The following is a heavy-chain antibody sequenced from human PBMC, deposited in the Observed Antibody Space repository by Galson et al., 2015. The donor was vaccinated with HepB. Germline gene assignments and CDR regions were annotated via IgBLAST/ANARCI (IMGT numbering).Heavy chain of an antibody. CDR3: ARSRPGEVRGVRWVYYYYGMDV. Sequence: SLRLSCTASGFTFSSYAMHWVCQAPGKGLEWVAVISYDGSNKYYADSVKGRFTISRDNSKNTLYLQMNSLRAEDTAVYYCARSRPGEVRGVRWVYYYYGMDVWGQGTTVTVSS. V-gene: IGHV3-30*04. CDR2: ISYDGSNK. D-gene: IGHD3-10*01. J-gene: IGHJ6*02. CDR1: GFTFSSYA.